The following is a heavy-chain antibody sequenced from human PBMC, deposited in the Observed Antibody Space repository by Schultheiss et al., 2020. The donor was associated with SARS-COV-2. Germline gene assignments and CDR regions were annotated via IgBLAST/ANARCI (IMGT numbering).Heavy chain of an antibody. J-gene: IGHJ6*03. CDR3: AKDLPESSYSSGWYSSYMDYYYYMDV. V-gene: IGHV3-33*06. Sequence: GGSLRLSCAASGFTFSSYAMHWVRQAPGKGLEWVAVIWYDGSNKYYADSVKGRFTISRDNSKNTLYLQMNSLRAEDTAVYYCAKDLPESSYSSGWYSSYMDYYYYMDVWGKGTTVTVSS. CDR1: GFTFSSYA. D-gene: IGHD6-19*01. CDR2: IWYDGSNK.